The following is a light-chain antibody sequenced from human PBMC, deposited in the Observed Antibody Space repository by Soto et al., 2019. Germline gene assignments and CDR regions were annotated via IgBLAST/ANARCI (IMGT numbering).Light chain of an antibody. V-gene: IGKV3-20*01. Sequence: EIVLTQSPGTLSLSPGERATLSCRASQSVSGSYLAWYQQKPGHAPRLLIYGASSRATGIPDRFSGSESGTDFNLTISRLEPEDLAVYYCQAYGTSRTFGQGTKVEIK. CDR3: QAYGTSRT. CDR2: GAS. J-gene: IGKJ1*01. CDR1: QSVSGSY.